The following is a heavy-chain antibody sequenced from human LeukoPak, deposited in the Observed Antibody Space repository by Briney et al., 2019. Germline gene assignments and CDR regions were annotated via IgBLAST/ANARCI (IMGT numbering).Heavy chain of an antibody. Sequence: PGGSLRLSCAASGFTFSSYAMSWVRQAPEKGLEWVSVISGSGGHTYYADSVKGRFTISRDNSKNTLYLQMNSLRAEDTAMYYCAKSDSWIVGADRAPFDYWGQGTLVTVSS. CDR2: ISGSGGHT. CDR1: GFTFSSYA. D-gene: IGHD1-26*01. CDR3: AKSDSWIVGADRAPFDY. J-gene: IGHJ4*02. V-gene: IGHV3-23*01.